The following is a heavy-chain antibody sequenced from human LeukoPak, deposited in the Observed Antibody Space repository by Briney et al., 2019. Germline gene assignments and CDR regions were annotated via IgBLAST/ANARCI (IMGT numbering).Heavy chain of an antibody. CDR1: GGSMSSSGYS. CDR2: IYETGSP. CDR3: ARLAYCGGDCSSS. D-gene: IGHD2-21*02. V-gene: IGHV4-39*01. Sequence: SETLSLTCSVSGGSMSSSGYSWGWGWIRQPPGRGLEWIGTIYETGSPYYIPSLKSRVTISIDTSKNQFYLRLTSVTAADTAVYYCARLAYCGGDCSSSWGQGTLVTVSS. J-gene: IGHJ5*02.